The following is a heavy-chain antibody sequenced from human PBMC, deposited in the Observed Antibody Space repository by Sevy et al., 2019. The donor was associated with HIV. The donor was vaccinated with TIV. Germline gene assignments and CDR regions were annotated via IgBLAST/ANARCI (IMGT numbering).Heavy chain of an antibody. CDR2: ISAYNGNT. CDR1: GYTFTSYG. Sequence: ASVKVSCKASGYTFTSYGISWVRQAPGQGLEWMGWISAYNGNTNYAQKLQGRVTMTTEKSTSTAYMELRSLRSDDTAVYYCARDEVGKGYCSGGSCYSYYYYGMDVWGQGTTVTVSS. V-gene: IGHV1-18*01. CDR3: ARDEVGKGYCSGGSCYSYYYYGMDV. J-gene: IGHJ6*02. D-gene: IGHD2-15*01.